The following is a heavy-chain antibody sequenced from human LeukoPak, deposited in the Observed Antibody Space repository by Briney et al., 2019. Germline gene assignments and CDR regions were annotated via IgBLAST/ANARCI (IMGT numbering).Heavy chain of an antibody. CDR3: ARDRRYYDSSGYFV. CDR1: GYTLTDYY. J-gene: IGHJ3*01. V-gene: IGHV1-2*02. CDR2: INPNSGRT. Sequence: VASVKVSCKASGYTLTDYYMHWVRQAPGQGLEWMGWINPNSGRTNYAEKFQGRVTMTSATSISTVYMELNRLTSDDTAVYYCARDRRYYDSSGYFVWGQGTMVTVSS. D-gene: IGHD3-22*01.